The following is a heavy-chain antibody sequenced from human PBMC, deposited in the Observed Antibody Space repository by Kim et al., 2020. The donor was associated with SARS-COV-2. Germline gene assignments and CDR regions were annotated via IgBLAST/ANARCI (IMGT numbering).Heavy chain of an antibody. CDR3: ARDRSRIDSFLGYCSGGSCGGYYYYGMDV. CDR1: GFTFSSYS. CDR2: ISSSSSYI. J-gene: IGHJ6*02. D-gene: IGHD2-15*01. Sequence: GGSLRLSCAASGFTFSSYSMNWVRQAPGKGLEWVSSISSSSSYIYYADSVKGRFTISRDNAKNSLYLQMNSLRAEDTAVYYCARDRSRIDSFLGYCSGGSCGGYYYYGMDVWGQGTTVTVSS. V-gene: IGHV3-21*01.